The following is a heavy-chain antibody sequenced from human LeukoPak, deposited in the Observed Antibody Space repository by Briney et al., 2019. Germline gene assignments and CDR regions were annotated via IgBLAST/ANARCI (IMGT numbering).Heavy chain of an antibody. CDR1: GYTFTSYA. D-gene: IGHD2-8*01. CDR2: INAGNGNT. CDR3: ARVSCTNGVCPFDY. V-gene: IGHV1-3*03. Sequence: RASVKVSCKASGYTFTSYAMHWVRQAPGQRLEWMGWINAGNGNTKYSQEFQGRVTITRDTSASTAYMELSSLRSEDMAVYYCARVSCTNGVCPFDYWGQGTLVTVSS. J-gene: IGHJ4*02.